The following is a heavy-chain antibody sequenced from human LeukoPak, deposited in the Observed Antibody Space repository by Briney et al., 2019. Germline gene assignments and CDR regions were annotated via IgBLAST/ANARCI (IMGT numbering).Heavy chain of an antibody. Sequence: PGGSLRLSCAASGFTFSSYAMSWVRQAPGKGLVWVSRINSDGSSTSYADSVKGRFTISRDNAKNTLYLQMNSLRAEDTAVYYCARDRSGYDFDYWGQGTLVTVSS. D-gene: IGHD5-12*01. CDR1: GFTFSSYA. CDR2: INSDGSST. J-gene: IGHJ4*02. CDR3: ARDRSGYDFDY. V-gene: IGHV3-74*01.